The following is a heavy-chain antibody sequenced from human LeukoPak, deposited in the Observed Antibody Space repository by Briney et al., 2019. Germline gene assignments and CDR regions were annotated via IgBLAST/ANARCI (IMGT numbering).Heavy chain of an antibody. Sequence: GGSLRLSCAASGFTFSSYAMHWVRQAPGKGLEWVAVISYDGSNKYYADSVKGRFTISRDNSKNTLYLQMNSLRAEDTAVYYCVRDGDFWSAQGAFDIWGQGTMVTVSS. CDR2: ISYDGSNK. CDR3: VRDGDFWSAQGAFDI. V-gene: IGHV3-30-3*01. J-gene: IGHJ3*02. CDR1: GFTFSSYA. D-gene: IGHD3-3*01.